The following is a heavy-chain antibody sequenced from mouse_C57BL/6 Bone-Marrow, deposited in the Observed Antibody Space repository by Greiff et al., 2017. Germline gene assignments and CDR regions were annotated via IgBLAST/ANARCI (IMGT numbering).Heavy chain of an antibody. D-gene: IGHD2-4*01. CDR2: IDPSDSYT. CDR3: ARGRLRRRRYAMDY. Sequence: VQLQQPGAELVMPGASVKLSCKASGYTFTSYWMHWVKQRPGQGLEWIGEIDPSDSYTNYTQKFKGKSTLTVDKSSSTAYMQLSSLTSEDSAVYYCARGRLRRRRYAMDYWGQGTSVTVSS. J-gene: IGHJ4*01. CDR1: GYTFTSYW. V-gene: IGHV1-69*01.